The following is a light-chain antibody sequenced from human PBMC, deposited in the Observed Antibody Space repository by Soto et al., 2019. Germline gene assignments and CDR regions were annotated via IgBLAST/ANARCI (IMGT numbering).Light chain of an antibody. CDR2: GAS. CDR1: QSVSSSY. CDR3: QKSDSSPKT. V-gene: IGKV3-20*01. J-gene: IGKJ1*01. Sequence: EIVLTQSPATLSLSPGGRATLSCRASQSVSSSYLAWYQQKPGQAPRLLIYGASSRTTGITDRFSGSGSGTDFTLTIRRMQTEDLAVYYCQKSDSSPKTFGQGTKVDI.